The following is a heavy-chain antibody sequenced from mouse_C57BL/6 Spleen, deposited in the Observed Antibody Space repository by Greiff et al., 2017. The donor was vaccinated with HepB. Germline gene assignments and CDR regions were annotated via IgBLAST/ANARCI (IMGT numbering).Heavy chain of an antibody. CDR2: IWSDGST. CDR1: GFSFTSYG. Sequence: VQLQQSGPGLVAPSQSLSITCTVSGFSFTSYGVHWVRQPPGKGLEWLVVIWSDGSTTYNSALKSRLSISKDNSKSQVILKMNSLQTDDTAMYYCARHGGITTVVATRGYYAMDYWGQGTSVTVSS. D-gene: IGHD1-1*01. CDR3: ARHGGITTVVATRGYYAMDY. J-gene: IGHJ4*01. V-gene: IGHV2-6-1*01.